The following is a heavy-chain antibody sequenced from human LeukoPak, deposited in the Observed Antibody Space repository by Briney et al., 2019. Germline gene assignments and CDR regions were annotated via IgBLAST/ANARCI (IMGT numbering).Heavy chain of an antibody. CDR2: IRYDGSNK. Sequence: GGSLRLSCAAPGFTFSSYGMHWVRQAPGKGLGWVAFIRYDGSNKYYADSVKGRFTISRDNSKNTLYLQMNSLRAEDTAVYYCAKRRVAVAGVWGQGTLVTVSS. CDR1: GFTFSSYG. CDR3: AKRRVAVAGV. V-gene: IGHV3-30*02. D-gene: IGHD6-19*01. J-gene: IGHJ4*02.